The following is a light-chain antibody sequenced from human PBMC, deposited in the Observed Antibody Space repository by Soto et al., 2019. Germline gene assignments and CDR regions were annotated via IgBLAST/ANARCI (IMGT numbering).Light chain of an antibody. Sequence: EIVMTQSPATLSVSPGERATLSCRASQSVSSNLAWYQQKPGQAPRLLIYGASTRATGIPARFSGSGSGTEFTLTISSLQCEDFAVYYCQHGKTFGQGTKVEIK. V-gene: IGKV3-15*01. CDR2: GAS. CDR3: QHGKT. J-gene: IGKJ1*01. CDR1: QSVSSN.